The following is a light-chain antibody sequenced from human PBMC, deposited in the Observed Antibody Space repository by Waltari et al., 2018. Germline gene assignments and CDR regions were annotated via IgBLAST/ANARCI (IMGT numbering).Light chain of an antibody. CDR3: CSYAASSTWV. Sequence: QSALTQPASVSGSPGQSITISCTGNSSDVGNYNLVSWYQQHPGKAPKLMIYEVATRPSGVSNRFSGSKSGNTASLTISGLQAEDEADYYCCSYAASSTWVFGGGTKLTVL. CDR1: SSDVGNYNL. CDR2: EVA. V-gene: IGLV2-23*02. J-gene: IGLJ3*02.